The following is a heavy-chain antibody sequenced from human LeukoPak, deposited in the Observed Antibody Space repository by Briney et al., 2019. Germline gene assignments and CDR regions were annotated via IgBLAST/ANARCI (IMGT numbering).Heavy chain of an antibody. D-gene: IGHD6-19*01. V-gene: IGHV3-48*03. CDR3: ARQGQWLVHWYFDL. Sequence: GGSLRLSCAASGFTFSSYVMSWVRQAPGKGLEWVSYINHNAETIYYADSVKGRFTISRDNAKNSLYLQMNSLRAEDTAVYYCARQGQWLVHWYFDLWGRGTLVTVSS. J-gene: IGHJ2*01. CDR1: GFTFSSYV. CDR2: INHNAETI.